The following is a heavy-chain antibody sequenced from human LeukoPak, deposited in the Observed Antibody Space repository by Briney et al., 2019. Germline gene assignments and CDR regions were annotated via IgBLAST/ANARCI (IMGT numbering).Heavy chain of an antibody. V-gene: IGHV1-2*02. Sequence: GASVKVSCKASGYTFTGYYMHWVRQAPGQGLEWMGWINPNSGGTNYAQKFQGRLTMSRDTSISTAYMELRSLRSDDTAVYYCARDPNAMVTSLFDYWGQGTLVTVSS. CDR2: INPNSGGT. CDR1: GYTFTGYY. J-gene: IGHJ4*02. CDR3: ARDPNAMVTSLFDY. D-gene: IGHD5-18*01.